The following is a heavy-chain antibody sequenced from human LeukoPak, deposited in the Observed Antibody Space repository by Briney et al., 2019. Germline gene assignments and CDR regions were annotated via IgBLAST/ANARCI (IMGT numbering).Heavy chain of an antibody. D-gene: IGHD3-10*01. V-gene: IGHV3-7*03. CDR3: AKAMVRGVYAFDI. CDR2: IKQDGSER. J-gene: IGHJ3*02. CDR1: GFTFSSYW. Sequence: GGSLRLSCAASGFTFSSYWMSWVRQAPGKGLEWVANIKQDGSERYYVDSMKGRFTISRDNSKNTLYLQMNSLRAEDTAVYYCAKAMVRGVYAFDIWGQGTMVTVSS.